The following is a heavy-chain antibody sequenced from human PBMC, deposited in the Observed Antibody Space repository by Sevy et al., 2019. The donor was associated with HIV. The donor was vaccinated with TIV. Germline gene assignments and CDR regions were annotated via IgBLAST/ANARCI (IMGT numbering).Heavy chain of an antibody. CDR3: ARVSGNSEWGYYFDS. CDR2: LYHSGRT. CDR1: GGSLSSGAYS. V-gene: IGHV4-30-2*01. J-gene: IGHJ4*02. Sequence: SETLSLTCAVSGGSLSSGAYSWSWIRQPPGKGLEWIGCLYHSGRTYYNPSLKSRVTISVDRSKSQFSLKLSFLTAADTAVYYCARVSGNSEWGYYFDSWGQGTLVTVSS. D-gene: IGHD2-15*01.